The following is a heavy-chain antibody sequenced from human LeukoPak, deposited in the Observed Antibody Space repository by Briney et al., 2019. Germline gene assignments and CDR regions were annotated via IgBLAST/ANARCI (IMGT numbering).Heavy chain of an antibody. V-gene: IGHV4-4*02. Sequence: SGTLSLTCAVSGGSITSSNWWSWVRQPPGKGLEWIGEIYHSGSTNYNPSLKSRVTISVDKSKNQFSLKLSSVTAADTAVYYCARDNCGGDCSLAFDPWGQGTLVTVSS. J-gene: IGHJ5*02. CDR2: IYHSGST. CDR3: ARDNCGGDCSLAFDP. D-gene: IGHD2-21*02. CDR1: GGSITSSNW.